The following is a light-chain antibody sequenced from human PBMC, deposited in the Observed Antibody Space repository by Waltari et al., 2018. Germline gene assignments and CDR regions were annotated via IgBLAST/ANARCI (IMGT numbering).Light chain of an antibody. V-gene: IGKV1-9*01. CDR1: QGISSY. CDR2: AAY. Sequence: IQFRPLTTSLFPSAGPTVTHTCRASQGISSYLAWYQQKPGKAPEFLMYAAYTLQSGVPSRFSGSGSGTEFTLTISSLQPEDFATYYCQQLNTYPLTFGGGTKVEIK. CDR3: QQLNTYPLT. J-gene: IGKJ4*01.